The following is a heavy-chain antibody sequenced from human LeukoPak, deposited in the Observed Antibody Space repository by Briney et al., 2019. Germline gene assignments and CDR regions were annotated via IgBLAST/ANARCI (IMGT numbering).Heavy chain of an antibody. Sequence: ASVTVSCTASGYTFTIYDINWVRQAPGQGLEWMGWMNPNSGNTGYAQKFQGRVTMTRNTSISTAYMELGSLRSEDTAVYYCAVEVSGWYRYYGMDVWGQGTTVTVSS. V-gene: IGHV1-8*01. CDR1: GYTFTIYD. CDR2: MNPNSGNT. CDR3: AVEVSGWYRYYGMDV. J-gene: IGHJ6*02. D-gene: IGHD6-19*01.